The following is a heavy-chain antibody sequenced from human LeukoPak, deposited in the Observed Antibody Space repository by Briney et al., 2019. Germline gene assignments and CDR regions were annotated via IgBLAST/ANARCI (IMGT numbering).Heavy chain of an antibody. CDR3: AKDSAPSSSWDIIDY. V-gene: IGHV3-30*02. CDR2: IRYDGSNK. J-gene: IGHJ4*02. Sequence: GGSLRLSCAASGFTFSSYGMPWVRQAPGKGLEWVAFIRYDGSNKYYADSVKGRFTISRDNSKNTLYLQMNSLRAEDTAVYYCAKDSAPSSSWDIIDYWGQGTLVTVSS. D-gene: IGHD6-13*01. CDR1: GFTFSSYG.